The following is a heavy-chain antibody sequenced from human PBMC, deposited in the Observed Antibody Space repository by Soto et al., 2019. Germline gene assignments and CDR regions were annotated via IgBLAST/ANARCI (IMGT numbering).Heavy chain of an antibody. V-gene: IGHV3-23*01. J-gene: IGHJ1*01. CDR2: ISGSGGST. D-gene: IGHD2-2*03. CDR1: GFTFSSYA. CDR3: VNSWIGAQH. Sequence: EVQLLESGGGLVQRGGSLRLSCAASGFTFSSYAMSWVRQAPGKWLEWVSAISGSGGSTYYADSVKGRFTISRDNSKNTLYLQMNSLSAEDTAVYCCVNSWIGAQHCGRGTLVRVSS.